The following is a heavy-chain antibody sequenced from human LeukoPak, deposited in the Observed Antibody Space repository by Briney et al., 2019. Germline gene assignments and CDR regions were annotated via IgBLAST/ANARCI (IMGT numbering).Heavy chain of an antibody. CDR2: INPDGSTT. Sequence: GGSLRLSCAASGFTFSTYGMHWVRQAPGKGLVWVSRINPDGSTTNYADSVKGRFTTSRDNARNTLYVEMNSLRADDTAVYYCARDCGSSGCDFWGQGTLVTVSS. CDR1: GFTFSTYG. J-gene: IGHJ4*02. V-gene: IGHV3-74*01. CDR3: ARDCGSSGCDF. D-gene: IGHD6-19*01.